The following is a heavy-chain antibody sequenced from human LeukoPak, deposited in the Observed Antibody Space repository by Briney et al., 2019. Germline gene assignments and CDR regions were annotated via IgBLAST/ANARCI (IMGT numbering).Heavy chain of an antibody. CDR1: GGSFSGYY. Sequence: SETLSLTCAVYGGSFSGYYWSWIRQPPGKRLEWIGEINHSGSTNYNPSLKSRVTISVDTSKNQFSLKLSSVTAADTAVYYCARLPGLYDSSGYYYSVSDYWGQGTLVTVSS. J-gene: IGHJ4*02. CDR3: ARLPGLYDSSGYYYSVSDY. V-gene: IGHV4-34*01. CDR2: INHSGST. D-gene: IGHD3-22*01.